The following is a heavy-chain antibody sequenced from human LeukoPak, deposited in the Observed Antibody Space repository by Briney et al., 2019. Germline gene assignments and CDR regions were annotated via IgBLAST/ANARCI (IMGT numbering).Heavy chain of an antibody. CDR3: ARDMEFQRSPPDY. Sequence: ASVKVSCKASGYTFSRYGVSWVRQAPGQGLEWMGLTSPYNDNTDYAHEFQGRVTMTTEKSTRTAYIELRSLTSEDTAVYYCARDMEFQRSPPDYWGQGTLVTVSS. V-gene: IGHV1-18*01. D-gene: IGHD3-10*01. CDR2: TSPYNDNT. CDR1: GYTFSRYG. J-gene: IGHJ4*02.